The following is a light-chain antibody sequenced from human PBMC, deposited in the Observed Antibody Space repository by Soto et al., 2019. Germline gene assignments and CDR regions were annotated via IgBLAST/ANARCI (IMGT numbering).Light chain of an antibody. V-gene: IGLV1-44*01. CDR3: SAWDDHIYGLV. CDR1: SSDIGSNP. J-gene: IGLJ2*01. Sequence: QSVLTQPPSASGTPGQRVAISCSGGSSDIGSNPVNWYLHLPGAAPKLLIYRDNQRPSGVPDRFSGSKSGTSASLTISGLQSEDEDDYFCSAWDDHIYGLVFGGGTQLTVL. CDR2: RDN.